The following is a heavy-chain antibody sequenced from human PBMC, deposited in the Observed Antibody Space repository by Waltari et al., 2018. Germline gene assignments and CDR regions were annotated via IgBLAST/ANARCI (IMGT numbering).Heavy chain of an antibody. CDR3: ARIQYYYYMDV. CDR2: INYSGST. J-gene: IGHJ6*03. CDR1: GGSISSSSYY. Sequence: QLQLQESGPGLVNPSETLSLTCTVSGGSISSSSYYWGWIRQPPGMGLEWIGSINYSGSTNYNPSLKSRVTIAVDTSNNQFSLKLSSVTAADTAVYYCARIQYYYYMDVWGKWTTVTISS. V-gene: IGHV4-39*07. D-gene: IGHD5-18*01.